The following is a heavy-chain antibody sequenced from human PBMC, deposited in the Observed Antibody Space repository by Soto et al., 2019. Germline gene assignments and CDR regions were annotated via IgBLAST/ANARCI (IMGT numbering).Heavy chain of an antibody. J-gene: IGHJ3*02. Sequence: SETLSLTCTVSGGSISSGGYYWSWIRQHPGKGLEWIGYIYYSGSTYYNPSLKSRVTLSVDTSKDQFSLKLSSVTAADTAVYYCAREPYSSSWRAAFDIWGQGTMVTVSS. D-gene: IGHD6-13*01. CDR3: AREPYSSSWRAAFDI. CDR2: IYYSGST. CDR1: GGSISSGGYY. V-gene: IGHV4-31*03.